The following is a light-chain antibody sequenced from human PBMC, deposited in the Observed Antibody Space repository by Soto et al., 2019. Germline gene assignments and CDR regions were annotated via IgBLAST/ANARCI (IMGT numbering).Light chain of an antibody. V-gene: IGKV3-15*01. CDR2: AAS. CDR1: QSVRTN. J-gene: IGKJ4*01. Sequence: EVVVTQSPATLSVSLGGRATLSCRASQSVRTNLAWYQQKPGQAPRLLIYAASTRATGVPARFSGSGSGTEFTLPITSLQSEDFAVYYCQQYNNWPPLTFGGGTKLEVK. CDR3: QQYNNWPPLT.